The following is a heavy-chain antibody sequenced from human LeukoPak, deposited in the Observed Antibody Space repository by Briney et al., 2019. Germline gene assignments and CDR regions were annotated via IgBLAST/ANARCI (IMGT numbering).Heavy chain of an antibody. CDR1: GFTFDDCA. V-gene: IGHV3-9*01. J-gene: IGHJ4*02. CDR3: AKDQSPGVSDTSGYPY. CDR2: ISWNSGSV. D-gene: IGHD3-22*01. Sequence: GRSLRLSCAASGFTFDDCAMHWVRQAPGKGLGWVSGISWNSGSVGYADSVKGRFTISRDNAKNSLYLQMNSLRPEDTALYYCAKDQSPGVSDTSGYPYWGQGTLVTVSS.